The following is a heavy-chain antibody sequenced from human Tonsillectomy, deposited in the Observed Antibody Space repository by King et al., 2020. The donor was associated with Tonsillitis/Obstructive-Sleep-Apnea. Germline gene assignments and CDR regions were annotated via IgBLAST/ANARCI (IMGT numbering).Heavy chain of an antibody. D-gene: IGHD3-3*01. Sequence: MQLQESGSGLVKPSQTLSLTCADSGGSISSGGYSWSWIRQPPGKGLEWIGYIYHSGSTYYNPSLKSRVTISVDRSKNQFSLKLSSVTAADTAVYYCARVNFWSGYPHSNWFDPWGQGTLVTVSS. CDR3: ARVNFWSGYPHSNWFDP. J-gene: IGHJ5*02. V-gene: IGHV4-30-2*01. CDR1: GGSISSGGYS. CDR2: IYHSGST.